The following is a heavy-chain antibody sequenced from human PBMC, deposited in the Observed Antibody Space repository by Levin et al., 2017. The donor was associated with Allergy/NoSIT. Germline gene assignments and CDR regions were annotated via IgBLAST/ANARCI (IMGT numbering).Heavy chain of an antibody. D-gene: IGHD6-19*01. CDR2: IKSKTDGVTT. J-gene: IGHJ6*02. V-gene: IGHV3-15*01. Sequence: GESLKISCAASGFTFSNAWMSWVRQAPGKGLEWGGRIKSKTDGVTTDYAAPGKGRFTISRDDSKNTLYLQMNSLKTEDTAVYYCTTAPPSSSRWSLFDMDPCGLATTVTVSS. CDR3: TTAPPSSSRWSLFDMDP. CDR1: GFTFSNAW.